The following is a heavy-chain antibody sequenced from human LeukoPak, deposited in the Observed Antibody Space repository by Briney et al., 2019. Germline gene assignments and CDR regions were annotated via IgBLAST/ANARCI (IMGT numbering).Heavy chain of an antibody. V-gene: IGHV3-53*01. CDR1: GFTFSNYW. CDR2: IYSGGST. Sequence: PGGSLRLSCAASGFTFSNYWMGWVRQAPGKGLEWVSVIYSGGSTYYADSVKGRFTISRDNSKNTLYLQMNSLRAEDTAVYYCARDVAGTDYWGQGTLVTVSS. CDR3: ARDVAGTDY. J-gene: IGHJ4*02. D-gene: IGHD6-19*01.